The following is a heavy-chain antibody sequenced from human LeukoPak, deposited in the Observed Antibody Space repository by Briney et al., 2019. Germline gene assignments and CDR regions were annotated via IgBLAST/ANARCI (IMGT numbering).Heavy chain of an antibody. Sequence: ASVKVSCKASGYTFTSYDINWVRQATGQGLEWMGWMNPNSGNTGYAQKFQGRVTITRNTSISTAYMELSSLRSEDTAVYYCAREDGGYSSSWSSYYYYYMDVWGKGTAVTVSS. CDR1: GYTFTSYD. D-gene: IGHD6-13*01. CDR3: AREDGGYSSSWSSYYYYYMDV. CDR2: MNPNSGNT. V-gene: IGHV1-8*03. J-gene: IGHJ6*03.